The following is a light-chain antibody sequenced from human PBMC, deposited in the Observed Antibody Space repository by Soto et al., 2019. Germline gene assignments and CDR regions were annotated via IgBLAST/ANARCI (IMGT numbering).Light chain of an antibody. CDR2: EGS. V-gene: IGLV2-23*01. CDR1: SSDVGSYTL. J-gene: IGLJ3*02. CDR3: CSYAGSSTGV. Sequence: QSALTQPASVSGSPGQSITISCTGTSSDVGSYTLVSWYQQHPGKAPKLMIYEGSKRPSGVSNRFSGSKSGNTASLTISGLQAEDEADYYCCSYAGSSTGVFGGGTQLTVL.